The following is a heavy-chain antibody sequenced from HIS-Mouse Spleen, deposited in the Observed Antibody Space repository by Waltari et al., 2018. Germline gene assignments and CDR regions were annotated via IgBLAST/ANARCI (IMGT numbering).Heavy chain of an antibody. J-gene: IGHJ4*02. CDR3: ARGGNHYFDY. D-gene: IGHD1-1*01. V-gene: IGHV4-34*01. Sequence: QVQLQQWGAGLLKPSETLSLTCAVYGGSFSGYYWSWIRQPPGKGLEWIGEINHSGSTNYNPSLKSRVTISVDTSKNQFSLKLSSVTAADTAVYYCARGGNHYFDYWGQGTLVTVSS. CDR2: INHSGST. CDR1: GGSFSGYY.